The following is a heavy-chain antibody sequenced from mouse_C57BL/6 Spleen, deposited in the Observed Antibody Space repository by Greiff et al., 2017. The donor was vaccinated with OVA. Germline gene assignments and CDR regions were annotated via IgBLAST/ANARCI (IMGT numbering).Heavy chain of an antibody. CDR1: GFTFSSYA. V-gene: IGHV5-4*01. CDR3: AREGGRNYFDY. J-gene: IGHJ2*01. CDR2: ISDGGSYT. Sequence: EVMLVESGGGLVKPGGSLKLSCAASGFTFSSYAMSWVRQTPEKRLGWVATISDGGSYTYYPDNVKGRFTISRDNAKNNLYLQMSHLKSEDTAMYYCAREGGRNYFDYWGQGTTLTVSS.